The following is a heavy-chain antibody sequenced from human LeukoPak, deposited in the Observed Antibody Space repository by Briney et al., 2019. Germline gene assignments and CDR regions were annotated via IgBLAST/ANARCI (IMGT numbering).Heavy chain of an antibody. CDR1: GFSFSRYW. V-gene: IGHV3-7*01. J-gene: IGHJ4*02. CDR2: IKEDGSEK. Sequence: GGSLTLSCAASGFSFSRYWMTWVRQAPGKGLEWVANIKEDGSEKNHVDSLKDRFTISRDNAKNSVLLQMNSLRAEDRAIYYCAREIRYGDSDYWGQGTLVTVS. D-gene: IGHD4-17*01. CDR3: AREIRYGDSDY.